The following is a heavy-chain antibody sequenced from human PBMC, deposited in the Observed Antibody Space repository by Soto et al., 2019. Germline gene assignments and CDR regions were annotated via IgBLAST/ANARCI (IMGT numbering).Heavy chain of an antibody. CDR3: AKYSSVPFDY. J-gene: IGHJ4*02. Sequence: PGGSLRLSCAASGFTFSNYAMTWVRQAPGKGLEWVSGISDSGGSTYYADSVRGRFTISRDNAKNTLYLQMNSLRAEDTAIYYCAKYSSVPFDYWGQGTLVTVSS. CDR1: GFTFSNYA. D-gene: IGHD6-25*01. V-gene: IGHV3-23*01. CDR2: ISDSGGST.